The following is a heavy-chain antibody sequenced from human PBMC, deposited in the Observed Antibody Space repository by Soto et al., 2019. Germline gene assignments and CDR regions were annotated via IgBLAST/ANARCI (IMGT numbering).Heavy chain of an antibody. CDR3: ARVEYEPDYDRSGYWDYFDY. Sequence: QVQLVQSGAEVKKPGSSVKVSCKASGGTFSSYAISWVRQAPGQGLEWMGGIIPIFGTANYAQKFQGRVTITSNEAPSTSYIELSSLSSEDTAVYYCARVEYEPDYDRSGYWDYFDYWGPGTLVTVSS. J-gene: IGHJ4*02. D-gene: IGHD3-22*01. CDR2: IIPIFGTA. CDR1: GGTFSSYA. V-gene: IGHV1-69*05.